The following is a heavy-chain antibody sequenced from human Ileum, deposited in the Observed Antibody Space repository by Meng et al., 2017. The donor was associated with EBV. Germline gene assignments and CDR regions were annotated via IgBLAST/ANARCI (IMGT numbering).Heavy chain of an antibody. D-gene: IGHD6-19*01. Sequence: DLLEPGPGLVSPAGTLPLACSVSVGPVSSGGNYWSWIRQPPGKGLEWIGYIYNSGSTNYNPSLKSRVTISVDTSKNQFSLKLSSVTAADTAVYYCARDGYSSGSDWGQGTLVTVSS. CDR1: VGPVSSGGNY. J-gene: IGHJ4*02. CDR2: IYNSGST. CDR3: ARDGYSSGSD. V-gene: IGHV4-61*08.